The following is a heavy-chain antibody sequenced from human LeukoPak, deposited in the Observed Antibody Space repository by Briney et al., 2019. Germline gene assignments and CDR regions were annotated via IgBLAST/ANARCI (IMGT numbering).Heavy chain of an antibody. V-gene: IGHV1-18*01. J-gene: IGHJ4*02. CDR2: ISTYSENT. CDR3: ARDSTTVVTMSGLRSPVEC. D-gene: IGHD4-23*01. Sequence: GASVRVSCKASGYIFNTYGINWVRQAPGRGLEWMGRISTYSENTNYAQDFQGRVTMTTDTSTSTAYMELRSLKSDDTAVYYCARDSTTVVTMSGLRSPVECWGQGTLVTVSS. CDR1: GYIFNTYG.